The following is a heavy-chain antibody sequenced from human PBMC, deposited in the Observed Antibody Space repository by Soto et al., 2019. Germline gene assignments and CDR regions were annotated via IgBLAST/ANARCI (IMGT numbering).Heavy chain of an antibody. D-gene: IGHD1-26*01. CDR2: ISSNGGST. V-gene: IGHV3-64*04. Sequence: GGSLRLSCSASGFTFSSYAMHWVRQAPGKGLEYVSAISSNGGSTYYADSVKGRFTISRDNSKNTLYLQMSSLRAEDTAVYYCAREEVGATDYWGQGTLVTVSS. J-gene: IGHJ4*02. CDR1: GFTFSSYA. CDR3: AREEVGATDY.